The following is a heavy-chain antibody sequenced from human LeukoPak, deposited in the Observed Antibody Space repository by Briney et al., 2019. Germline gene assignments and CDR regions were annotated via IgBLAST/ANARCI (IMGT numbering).Heavy chain of an antibody. Sequence: ASVTVTCTASGCTFTGYYMHWVRHPPGQGHERMGCINPNRGGTNYAQKFQGRVTMRRDTSISTAYMVLSRLGSDDTAVDYCARDHNEQWWGYPDDYWGEGSLVTVSS. D-gene: IGHD2-21*01. CDR1: GCTFTGYY. V-gene: IGHV1-2*02. CDR2: INPNRGGT. CDR3: ARDHNEQWWGYPDDY. J-gene: IGHJ4*02.